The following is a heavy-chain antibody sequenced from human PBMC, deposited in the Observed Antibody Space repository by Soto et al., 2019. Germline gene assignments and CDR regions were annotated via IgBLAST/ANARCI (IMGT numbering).Heavy chain of an antibody. Sequence: GESLKISCKGSGYSFTNYWIAWVRQMPEKGLEWVGIIYPGDSETRYSPSFQGQVTISVDKSISTAYLQWVSLKASDTAMYYCARHARATATSQWSDPWGQGTLVTVSS. CDR1: GYSFTNYW. CDR3: ARHARATATSQWSDP. V-gene: IGHV5-51*01. CDR2: IYPGDSET. D-gene: IGHD2-15*01. J-gene: IGHJ5*02.